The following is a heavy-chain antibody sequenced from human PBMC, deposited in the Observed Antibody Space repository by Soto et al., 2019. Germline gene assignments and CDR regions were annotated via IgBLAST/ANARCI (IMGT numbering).Heavy chain of an antibody. J-gene: IGHJ4*02. Sequence: ASVKVSCKASGYTFTSCGISWVRQAPGQGLEWMGWISAYNGNTNYAQKLQGRVTMTTDTSTSTAYMELRSLRSDDTAVYYCARDRRDYGKLDYWGQGTLVTVSS. CDR2: ISAYNGNT. D-gene: IGHD4-17*01. CDR3: ARDRRDYGKLDY. V-gene: IGHV1-18*01. CDR1: GYTFTSCG.